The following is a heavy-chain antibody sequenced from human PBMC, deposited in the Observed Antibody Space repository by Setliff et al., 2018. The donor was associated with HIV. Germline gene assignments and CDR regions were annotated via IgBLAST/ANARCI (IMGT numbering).Heavy chain of an antibody. CDR1: GDPIFIGGYY. CDR2: IYHTGKT. J-gene: IGHJ5*02. CDR3: AKEGNSVDNWLDP. Sequence: LSLTCTVSGDPIFIGGYYWSWIRQHPGGGLEWIGYIYHTGKTYYNPSLQSRIIMSLDMAQNQFSLNLSSVTAADTAVYYFAKEGNSVDNWLDPWGPGTLVTVSS. V-gene: IGHV4-31*03. D-gene: IGHD1-26*01.